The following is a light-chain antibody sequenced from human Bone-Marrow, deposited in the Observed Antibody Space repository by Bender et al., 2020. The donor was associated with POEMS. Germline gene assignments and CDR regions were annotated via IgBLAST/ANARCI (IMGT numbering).Light chain of an antibody. J-gene: IGLJ2*01. CDR1: DLGDIY. CDR3: QAWDTYSVI. CDR2: QDI. V-gene: IGLV3-1*01. Sequence: SYEVTQPPSVSFSPGQTASITCSGDDLGDIYVSCSLHKPRQPPVLVIYQDIKRPSGIPERFSGSTSGNTASLTISGTQAMDEANYYCQAWDTYSVIFGGGTKWTVL.